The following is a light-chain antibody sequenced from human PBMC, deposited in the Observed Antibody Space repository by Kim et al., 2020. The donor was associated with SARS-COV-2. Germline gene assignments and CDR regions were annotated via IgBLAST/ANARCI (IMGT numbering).Light chain of an antibody. Sequence: SYELTQPPSVSVAPGKTARITCGGNNIGSKSVHWYQQKPGQAPVLVIYHDSDRPSGIPERFSGSNSGNTATLTISRVEAGDEADYYCQVWDSSGDHVVFGGGTQLTVL. CDR1: NIGSKS. V-gene: IGLV3-21*04. CDR2: HDS. CDR3: QVWDSSGDHVV. J-gene: IGLJ2*01.